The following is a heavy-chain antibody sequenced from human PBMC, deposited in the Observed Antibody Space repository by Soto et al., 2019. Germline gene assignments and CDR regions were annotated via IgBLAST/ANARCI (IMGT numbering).Heavy chain of an antibody. Sequence: GGSLRLSCAASGFTFSSYGMHWVRQAPGKGLEWVAVISYDGSNKYYADSVKGRFTISRDNSKNTLYLQMNSLRAEDTAVYYCARRDIVATINFDYWGQGTLVTVSS. CDR3: ARRDIVATINFDY. J-gene: IGHJ4*02. CDR2: ISYDGSNK. D-gene: IGHD5-12*01. CDR1: GFTFSSYG. V-gene: IGHV3-30*03.